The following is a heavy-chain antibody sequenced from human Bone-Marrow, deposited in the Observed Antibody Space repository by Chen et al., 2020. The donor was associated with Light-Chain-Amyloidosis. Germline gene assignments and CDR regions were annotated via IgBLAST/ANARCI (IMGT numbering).Heavy chain of an antibody. Sequence: EVLLVQSGGGLVQPGGSLRLSCEASGFTFSKYWMTWVRQAPGEGLEWVANIKEDGSTRYYAESVKARFTISRDNAKNSLFLQMDSLRAEDTAVYYCAREDCSGNNCPFDYWGQGILVTVSS. D-gene: IGHD2-15*01. CDR2: IKEDGSTR. J-gene: IGHJ4*02. CDR1: GFTFSKYW. V-gene: IGHV3-7*01. CDR3: AREDCSGNNCPFDY.